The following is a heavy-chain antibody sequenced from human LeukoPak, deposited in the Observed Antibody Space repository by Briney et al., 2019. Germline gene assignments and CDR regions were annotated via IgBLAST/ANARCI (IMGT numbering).Heavy chain of an antibody. V-gene: IGHV4-61*02. J-gene: IGHJ5*02. CDR2: IYTSGST. CDR1: GGSISSGSFY. Sequence: PSETLSLTCTVSGGSISSGSFYWSWIRQPAGKGLEWIGRIYTSGSTDYNPSLKSRVTISVDTSKNQFSLKLNSVTAADTAVYFCARGPYYCSGTSCLNWFDPWGQGTLVTVSS. CDR3: ARGPYYCSGTSCLNWFDP. D-gene: IGHD2-2*01.